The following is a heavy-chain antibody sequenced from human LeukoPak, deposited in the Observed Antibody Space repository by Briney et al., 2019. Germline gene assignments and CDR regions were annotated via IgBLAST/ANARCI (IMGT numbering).Heavy chain of an antibody. Sequence: GASVKVSCRASAYTFTGYYIHWVRQAPGQGLAWMGWINPNTGVTNYPQKFQGRVTMTRDTSISTAYMELSRLRSDDTAVYYCARGRHQGYCGGDCYSPYFEYWGQGTLVTVSS. J-gene: IGHJ4*02. CDR2: INPNTGVT. CDR3: ARGRHQGYCGGDCYSPYFEY. D-gene: IGHD2-21*01. V-gene: IGHV1-2*02. CDR1: AYTFTGYY.